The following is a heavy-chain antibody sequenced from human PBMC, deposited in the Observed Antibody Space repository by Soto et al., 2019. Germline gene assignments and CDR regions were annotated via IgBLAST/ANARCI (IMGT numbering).Heavy chain of an antibody. CDR1: GFTFGDYG. CDR2: IRSKSYGKTT. Sequence: EVQLVESGGGLVRLGRSLRLSCSTSGFTFGDYGMTWFRQAPGKGLEWVGLIRSKSYGKTTEYAASATDRFTISRDDSKRIAYLEMNSLKADDTAVYYCTRERWDYGDPKLYFDLWSRGTLVTVSS. V-gene: IGHV3-49*05. CDR3: TRERWDYGDPKLYFDL. D-gene: IGHD4-17*01. J-gene: IGHJ2*01.